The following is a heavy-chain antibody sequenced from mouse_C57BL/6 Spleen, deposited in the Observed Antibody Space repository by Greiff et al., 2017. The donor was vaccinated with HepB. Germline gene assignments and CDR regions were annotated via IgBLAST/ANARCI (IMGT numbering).Heavy chain of an antibody. CDR1: GYAFTNYL. D-gene: IGHD3-2*02. CDR2: INPGSGGT. Sequence: VKLMESGAELVRPGTSVKVSCKASGYAFTNYLIEWVKQRPGQGLEWIGVINPGSGGTNYNEKFKGKATLTADKSSSTAYMQLSSLTSEDSAVYFCARAAAQATLGYWGQGTTLTVSS. J-gene: IGHJ2*01. CDR3: ARAAAQATLGY. V-gene: IGHV1-54*01.